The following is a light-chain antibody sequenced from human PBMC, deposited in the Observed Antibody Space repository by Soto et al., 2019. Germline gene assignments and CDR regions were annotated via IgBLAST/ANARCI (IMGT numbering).Light chain of an antibody. CDR3: QSYDSSLSGYV. V-gene: IGLV1-40*01. Sequence: SVLTQPPSVSEAPGQRVTISCTGSSSNIGAGYEAHWYQQVPGTAPKLLIYENNNRPSWVPDRFSGSKSGTSASLAITGLQAEDEAEYYCQSYDSSLSGYVFGTGTKLTVL. J-gene: IGLJ1*01. CDR2: ENN. CDR1: SSNIGAGYE.